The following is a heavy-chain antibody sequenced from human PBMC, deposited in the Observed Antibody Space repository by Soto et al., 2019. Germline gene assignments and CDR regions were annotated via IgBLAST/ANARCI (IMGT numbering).Heavy chain of an antibody. Sequence: SETLSLTCAVYGGSFSGYYWSWIRQPPGKGLEWIGEINHSGSTNYNPSLKSRVTISVDTSKNQFSLKLSSVTAADTAVYYCARGGGYYVWGQGTLVTVSS. CDR1: GGSFSGYY. CDR3: ARGGGYYV. D-gene: IGHD3-10*02. J-gene: IGHJ4*02. CDR2: INHSGST. V-gene: IGHV4-34*01.